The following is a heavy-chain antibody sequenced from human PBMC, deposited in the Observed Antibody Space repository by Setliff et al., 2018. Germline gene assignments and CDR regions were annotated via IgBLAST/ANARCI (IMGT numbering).Heavy chain of an antibody. J-gene: IGHJ3*02. V-gene: IGHV4-38-2*02. D-gene: IGHD3-16*02. CDR3: ARDLYDYVWGTYRYHDAFDI. CDR1: GYSISSGYF. CDR2: IYHSGKT. Sequence: SETLSLTCAVSGYSISSGYFWGWIRQPPGKGLEWIGSIYHSGKTYYNPSLKSRVTLSVDTSKNQFSLKLSSVTAADTAVYYCARDLYDYVWGTYRYHDAFDIWGQGTMVTVSS.